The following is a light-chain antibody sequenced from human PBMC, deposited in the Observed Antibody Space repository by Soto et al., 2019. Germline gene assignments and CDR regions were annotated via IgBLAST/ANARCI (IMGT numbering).Light chain of an antibody. Sequence: DIQMTQSPSSLSVSVGDRVTITCRASQSIGGFLNWYQQKLGKAPKLLIYAASSFQSGVPSRFSGSGSGTDFTLTISSLQPEDFATYDCQQIYSTPLTFGGGTKVES. CDR1: QSIGGF. V-gene: IGKV1-39*01. J-gene: IGKJ4*01. CDR2: AAS. CDR3: QQIYSTPLT.